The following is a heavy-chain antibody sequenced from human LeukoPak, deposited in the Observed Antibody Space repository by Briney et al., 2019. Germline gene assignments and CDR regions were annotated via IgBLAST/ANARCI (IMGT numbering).Heavy chain of an antibody. CDR1: GGSISSGGYS. V-gene: IGHV4-30-4*07. CDR3: ARQEKLGDFWSGYFFH. D-gene: IGHD3-3*01. Sequence: SQTLSLTCAVSGGSISSGGYSWSWIRQPPGKGLEWIGYIYYSGSTNYNPSLKSRVTISVDTSKNQFSLKLSSVTAADTAVYYSARQEKLGDFWSGYFFHWGQGTLVTVSS. CDR2: IYYSGST. J-gene: IGHJ4*02.